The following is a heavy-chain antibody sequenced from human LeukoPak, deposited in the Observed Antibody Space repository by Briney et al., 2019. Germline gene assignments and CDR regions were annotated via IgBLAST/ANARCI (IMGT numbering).Heavy chain of an antibody. CDR2: IYSGGST. Sequence: GGSLRLSCAASGFTVRSNYMSWVRQAPGKGLEWVSVIYSGGSTYYADSVKGRFTISRDNSKNMLYLQMNSLRAEDTAVYYCARASRTYQLAFDYWGQGTLVTVSS. J-gene: IGHJ4*02. V-gene: IGHV3-66*01. CDR1: GFTVRSNY. D-gene: IGHD1-1*01. CDR3: ARASRTYQLAFDY.